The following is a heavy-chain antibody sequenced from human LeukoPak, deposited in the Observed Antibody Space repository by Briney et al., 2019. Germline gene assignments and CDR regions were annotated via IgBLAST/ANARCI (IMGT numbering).Heavy chain of an antibody. CDR2: IKSKTDGGTT. V-gene: IGHV3-15*01. Sequence: ETLSLTCAVSGASIASHSWWSWVRQPPGKGLEWVGRIKSKTDGGTTDYAAPVKGGFTISRDDSKNTLYLQMNSLKTEDTAVYYCTTGYPTFDYWGQGTLVTVSS. D-gene: IGHD1-26*01. CDR3: TTGYPTFDY. CDR1: GASIASHSW. J-gene: IGHJ4*02.